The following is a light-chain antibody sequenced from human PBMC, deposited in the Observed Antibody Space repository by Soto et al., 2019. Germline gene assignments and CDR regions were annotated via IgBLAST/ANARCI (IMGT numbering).Light chain of an antibody. CDR2: WAS. CDR3: QQYYSTPPHT. V-gene: IGKV4-1*01. Sequence: DIVMTQSPDSLAVSLGERATINCKYSQSVLYSSNNKNYLAWYRQKPGQPPKLLIYWASIRESGVPDRISGSGSGTDFTLTISSLQSEDVAVYYCQQYYSTPPHTFGQGTKLEIK. CDR1: QSVLYSSNNKNY. J-gene: IGKJ2*01.